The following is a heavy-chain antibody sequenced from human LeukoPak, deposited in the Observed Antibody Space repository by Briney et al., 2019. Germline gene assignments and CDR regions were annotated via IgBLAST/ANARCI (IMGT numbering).Heavy chain of an antibody. CDR3: ARHYGNDILTESGFDP. J-gene: IGHJ5*02. CDR1: GYTFIGYY. D-gene: IGHD3-9*01. V-gene: IGHV1-2*02. Sequence: ASVKVSCKASGYTFIGYYMHWVRQAPGQGLEWMGWINPNSGGTNYAQKFQNRVTMTRDTSISTAYMELGRLRSDDTAVYYCARHYGNDILTESGFDPWGQGTLVTVSS. CDR2: INPNSGGT.